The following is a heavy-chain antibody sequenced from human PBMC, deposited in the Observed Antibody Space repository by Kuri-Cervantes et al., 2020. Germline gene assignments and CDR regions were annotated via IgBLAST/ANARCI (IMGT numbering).Heavy chain of an antibody. Sequence: ASVKVSCKASGYTFTNYGISWVRQAPGQGLEWMGWISAYNGNTNYAQKLQGRVTMTTDTSTSTAYMELRSLRSDDTAVYYCARSFHLYGDYVQTRDYWGQGTLVTVSS. CDR2: ISAYNGNT. J-gene: IGHJ4*02. CDR1: GYTFTNYG. D-gene: IGHD4-17*01. CDR3: ARSFHLYGDYVQTRDY. V-gene: IGHV1-18*01.